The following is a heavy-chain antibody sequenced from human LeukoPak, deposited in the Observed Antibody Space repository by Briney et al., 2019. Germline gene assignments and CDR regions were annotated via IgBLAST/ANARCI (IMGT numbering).Heavy chain of an antibody. V-gene: IGHV3-9*01. CDR2: ISWNSGSI. Sequence: GGSLTLSCAGSGFTFDDYAMHWVGQPPGKGLEWVSGISWNSGSIDYAVYVKGRFTISSGNAKTSLFLQMNSLRPDDTAFYYCAKGTGRYWTFFDSWGQGTLVTVSS. D-gene: IGHD1-26*01. CDR1: GFTFDDYA. CDR3: AKGTGRYWTFFDS. J-gene: IGHJ4*02.